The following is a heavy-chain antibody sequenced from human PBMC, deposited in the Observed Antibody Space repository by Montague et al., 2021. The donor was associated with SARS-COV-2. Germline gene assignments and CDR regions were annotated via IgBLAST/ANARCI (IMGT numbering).Heavy chain of an antibody. V-gene: IGHV4-39*01. CDR1: GGSISSSSYY. CDR2: IYYSGST. CDR3: ARRESMVRGVIITFSSPSDY. Sequence: SETLSLTCTVSGGSISSSSYYWGWIRQPPGKGLEWIGSIYYSGSTYYNPSLKSRVTISVDTSKNQFSLKLSSVTAADTAVYYCARRESMVRGVIITFSSPSDYWGQGTLVTVSS. D-gene: IGHD3-10*01. J-gene: IGHJ4*02.